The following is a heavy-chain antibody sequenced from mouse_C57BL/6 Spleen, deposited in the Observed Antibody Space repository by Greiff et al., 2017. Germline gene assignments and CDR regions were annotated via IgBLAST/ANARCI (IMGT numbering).Heavy chain of an antibody. CDR3: AIDGYYGAMDY. J-gene: IGHJ4*01. CDR2: IYPGDGDT. Sequence: VQLQQSGAELVKPGASVKISCKASGYAFSSYWMNWVKQRPGKGLEWIGQIYPGDGDTNYNGKFKGKATLTADKSSSTAYMQLSSLTSEDSAVYFCAIDGYYGAMDYWGQGTSVTVSS. CDR1: GYAFSSYW. D-gene: IGHD2-3*01. V-gene: IGHV1-80*01.